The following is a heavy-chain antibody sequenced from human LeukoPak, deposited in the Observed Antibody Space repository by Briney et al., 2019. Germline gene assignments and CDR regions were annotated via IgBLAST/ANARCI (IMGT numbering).Heavy chain of an antibody. V-gene: IGHV4-34*01. D-gene: IGHD2-15*01. CDR1: DEPFSGYY. CDR3: ARELVVYYYMDV. Sequence: SETLSLTCAISDEPFSGYYWGWIRQPPGKGLELIGEINRNGNTDYNPSLKSRVSMSIDTSKNQFSLKLISVTAADTAVYYCARELVVYYYMDVWGKGTTVTVSS. CDR2: INRNGNT. J-gene: IGHJ6*03.